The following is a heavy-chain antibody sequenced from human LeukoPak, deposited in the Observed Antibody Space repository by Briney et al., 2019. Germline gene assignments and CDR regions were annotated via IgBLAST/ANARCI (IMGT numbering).Heavy chain of an antibody. CDR1: CGSICSCY. J-gene: IGHJ4*02. Sequence: ETLSLPCTVSCGSICSCYGSWFRQPPGRGLEWMVYIYYSGSTNYNPSLKSRVTISVDTSKNQFSLKLSSVTAADTAVYYCATSAGTAVGQFDYWGQGTLVTVSS. V-gene: IGHV4-59*08. CDR3: ATSAGTAVGQFDY. D-gene: IGHD4-23*01. CDR2: IYYSGST.